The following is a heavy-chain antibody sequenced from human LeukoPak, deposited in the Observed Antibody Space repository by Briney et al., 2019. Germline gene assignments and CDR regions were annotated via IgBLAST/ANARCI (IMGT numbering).Heavy chain of an antibody. CDR2: ISSSSSYI. D-gene: IGHD1-26*01. Sequence: GGSLRLSCAASGFTFSSYSMNWVRQAPGKGLEWVSSISSSSSYIYYADSVKGRFTISRDNSKNTLYLQMNSLRAEDTAVYYCARVRGEWELDAFDIWGQGTMVTVSS. CDR3: ARVRGEWELDAFDI. CDR1: GFTFSSYS. J-gene: IGHJ3*02. V-gene: IGHV3-21*01.